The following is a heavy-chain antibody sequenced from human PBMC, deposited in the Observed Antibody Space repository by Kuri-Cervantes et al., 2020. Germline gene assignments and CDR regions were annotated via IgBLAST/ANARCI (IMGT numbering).Heavy chain of an antibody. CDR3: ASTVTTFYGMDV. J-gene: IGHJ6*02. D-gene: IGHD4-17*01. CDR2: SNAGNGNT. Sequence: ASVKVSCKASGYTFTGYYMHWVRQAPGQGLEWMGWSNAGNGNTKYSQEFQGRVTITRDTSASTAYMELSRLRSDDTAVYYCASTVTTFYGMDVWGQGTTVTVSS. V-gene: IGHV1/OR15-3*02. CDR1: GYTFTGYY.